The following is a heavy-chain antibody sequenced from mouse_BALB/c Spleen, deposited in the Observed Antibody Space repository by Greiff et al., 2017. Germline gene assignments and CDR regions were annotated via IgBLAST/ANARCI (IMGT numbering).Heavy chain of an antibody. CDR1: GYTFTSYY. CDR3: TREGYSPYFDY. Sequence: ESGAELVKPGASVKLSCKASGYTFTSYYMYWVKQRPGQGLEWIGEINPSNGGTNFNEKFKSKATLTVDKSSSTAYMQLSSLTSEDSAVYYCTREGYSPYFDYWGQGTTLTVSS. CDR2: INPSNGGT. V-gene: IGHV1S81*02. D-gene: IGHD2-14*01. J-gene: IGHJ2*01.